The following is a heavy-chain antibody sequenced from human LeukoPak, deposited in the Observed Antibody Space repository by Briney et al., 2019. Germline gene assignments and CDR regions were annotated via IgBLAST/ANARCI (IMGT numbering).Heavy chain of an antibody. D-gene: IGHD1-1*01. Sequence: GGSLRLSCAASGFTVSSNYMTWVRQAPGKGLEWVSVIYSGGSTYYADSVKGRITVSRDNSKNTLYLQMNSLRAEDTAVYYCASTTRGGTYYYYMDVWGKGTTVTVSS. CDR3: ASTTRGGTYYYYMDV. CDR1: GFTVSSNY. CDR2: IYSGGST. J-gene: IGHJ6*03. V-gene: IGHV3-53*01.